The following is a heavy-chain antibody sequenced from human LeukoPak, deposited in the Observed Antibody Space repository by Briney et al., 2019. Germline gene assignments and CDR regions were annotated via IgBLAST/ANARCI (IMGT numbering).Heavy chain of an antibody. CDR3: ARDFVPRIAAAVRPRSRGSNAFDI. CDR1: GFTFSSYS. CDR2: ISSSSSYI. V-gene: IGHV3-21*01. D-gene: IGHD6-13*01. J-gene: IGHJ3*02. Sequence: GGSLRLSCAASGFTFSSYSRNWVRQAPGKGLEWVSSISSSSSYIYYADSVKGRFTISRDNAKNSLYLQMNSLRAEDTAVYYCARDFVPRIAAAVRPRSRGSNAFDIWGQGTMVTVSS.